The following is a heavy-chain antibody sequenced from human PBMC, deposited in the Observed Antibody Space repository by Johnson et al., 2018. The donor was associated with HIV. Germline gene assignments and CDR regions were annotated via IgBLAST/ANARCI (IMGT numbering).Heavy chain of an antibody. CDR1: GFTVSSNY. CDR2: IYSGGST. V-gene: IGHV3-66*02. J-gene: IGHJ3*01. CDR3: ARGGYGGILDTVDL. Sequence: VQLVESGGGVVHPGGSLRLSCAASGFTVSSNYMSWVRQAPGKGLEWVSVIYSGGSTYYADSVKGRFTISRDNSKNTLYLQMNSLRAEDTAMYFCARGGYGGILDTVDLWGQGTMVTVSS. D-gene: IGHD4-23*01.